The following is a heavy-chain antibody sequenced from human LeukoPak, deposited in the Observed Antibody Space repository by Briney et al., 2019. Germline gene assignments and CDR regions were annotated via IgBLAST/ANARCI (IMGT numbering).Heavy chain of an antibody. J-gene: IGHJ4*02. CDR2: VHLSGRT. V-gene: IGHV4-4*02. Sequence: SGTLSLTCGVSGGSISSTNWWTWVRQPPGEGLEWIGEVHLSGRTNYNPSLESRVAMSVDMSENHISLKLTSVTAADTAVYYCAREGGPYRPLDYSGQGTLVTVSS. CDR1: GGSISSTNW. CDR3: AREGGPYRPLDY.